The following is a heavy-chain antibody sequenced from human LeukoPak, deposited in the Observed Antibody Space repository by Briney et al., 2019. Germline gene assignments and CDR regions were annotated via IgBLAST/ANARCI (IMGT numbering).Heavy chain of an antibody. CDR2: IYYSGST. CDR3: ARAWVYYYGSGSSRHPYYFDY. J-gene: IGHJ4*02. Sequence: PSETLSLTCTVSGGSISSYYWSWIRQPPGKGLEWIGYIYYSGSTNYNPSLKSRVTISVDTSKNQFSLKLSSVTAADTAVYYCARAWVYYYGSGSSRHPYYFDYWGQGTLVTVSS. D-gene: IGHD3-10*01. V-gene: IGHV4-59*01. CDR1: GGSISSYY.